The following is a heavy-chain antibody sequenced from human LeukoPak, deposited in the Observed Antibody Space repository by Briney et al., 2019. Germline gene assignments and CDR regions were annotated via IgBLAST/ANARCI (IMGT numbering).Heavy chain of an antibody. CDR2: MNPNSGNT. CDR1: GYTFTSYE. V-gene: IGHV1-8*01. Sequence: ASVKVSCKASGYTFTSYEINWVRQATGQGLEWMEWMNPNSGNTGYAHKFQGRVTMARNTSIRTAYMELSSLRSEDTAVYYCARVVGGFWELLNYWGQGTLVTVSS. J-gene: IGHJ4*02. CDR3: ARVVGGFWELLNY. D-gene: IGHD1-26*01.